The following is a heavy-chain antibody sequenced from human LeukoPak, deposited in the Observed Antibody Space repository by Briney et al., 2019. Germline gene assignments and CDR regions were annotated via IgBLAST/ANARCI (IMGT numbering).Heavy chain of an antibody. CDR1: GGSISSYY. CDR3: ARGSRELYYFDY. Sequence: SETLSLTCTVSGGSISSYYWSWIRQPPGKGLEWIGYIYYSGSTKYNPSLKSRVTISVDASKTQFSLKLNSVTAADTAVYYCARGSRELYYFDYWGQGTQVTVSS. D-gene: IGHD1-7*01. V-gene: IGHV4-59*01. CDR2: IYYSGST. J-gene: IGHJ4*02.